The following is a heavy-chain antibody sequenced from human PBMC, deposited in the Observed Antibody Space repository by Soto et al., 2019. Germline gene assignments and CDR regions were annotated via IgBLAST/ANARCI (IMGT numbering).Heavy chain of an antibody. D-gene: IGHD3-22*01. V-gene: IGHV4-61*05. J-gene: IGHJ4*01. CDR1: GGTISSSSYS. Sequence: SETLSLTCTVSGGTISSSSYSWGWIRQPPGKGLEWIGYIYYTGTTTYNPSLRSRVAISLDASKSQFSLNLRSVTAADTAVYYCARLGGYYQAFNIWGPGALVTVSS. CDR2: IYYTGTT. CDR3: ARLGGYYQAFNI.